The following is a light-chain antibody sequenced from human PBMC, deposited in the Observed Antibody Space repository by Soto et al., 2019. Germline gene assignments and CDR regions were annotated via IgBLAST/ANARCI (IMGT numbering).Light chain of an antibody. CDR2: GAS. V-gene: IGKV3-15*01. CDR1: QSVSSN. Sequence: EIVMTQSPATLSVSPGDRVTLSCRASQSVSSNLAWYQQKPGQAPRLLIYGASTRATGIPARFSGSRSGTEVSLTISSLQSEDFAVYYCQQYNNGPPITFGQGTRLEIK. CDR3: QQYNNGPPIT. J-gene: IGKJ5*01.